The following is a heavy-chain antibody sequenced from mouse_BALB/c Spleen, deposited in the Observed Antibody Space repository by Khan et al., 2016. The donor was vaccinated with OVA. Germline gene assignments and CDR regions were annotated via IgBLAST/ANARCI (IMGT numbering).Heavy chain of an antibody. J-gene: IGHJ4*01. Sequence: QVQLKESGPGLVAPSQRLSITCTVSGFSLTGYGVNWVRQPPGKGLEWLGMIWGDGSTDYNSVLKSRLRLSKDNSKSQIFLKMNSLLTDDTARYYYARAYYGNYREAMDYWGQGTSVTVSS. CDR3: ARAYYGNYREAMDY. V-gene: IGHV2-6-7*01. D-gene: IGHD2-10*01. CDR1: GFSLTGYG. CDR2: IWGDGST.